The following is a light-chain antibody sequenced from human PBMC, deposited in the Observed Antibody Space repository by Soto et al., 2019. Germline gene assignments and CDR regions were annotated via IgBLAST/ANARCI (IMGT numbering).Light chain of an antibody. CDR1: SSNIGAGYD. CDR3: QSSDSRLSNWV. J-gene: IGLJ3*02. V-gene: IGLV1-40*01. CDR2: GNI. Sequence: QSVLTQPPSVSGAPGQRVTISCTGSSSNIGAGYDVHWYQQLPGTAPKLLIYGNINRPSGVPDRFSGSKSGTSASLAITGLQAEDEADYYCQSSDSRLSNWVFGGGTKVTVL.